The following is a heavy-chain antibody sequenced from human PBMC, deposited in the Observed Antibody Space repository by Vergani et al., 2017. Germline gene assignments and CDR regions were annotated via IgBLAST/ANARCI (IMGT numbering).Heavy chain of an antibody. Sequence: QVQLVESGGGLVKPGGSLRLSCAASGFTFSDYYMSWIRQAPGKGLEWVSYISSSGSTIYYADSVKGRFTISRDNAKNSLYLQMNSLRAEDTAVYYCARDRYDFWSGYYTGDYYYYYMDVWGKGTTVTVSS. CDR1: GFTFSDYY. J-gene: IGHJ6*03. CDR3: ARDRYDFWSGYYTGDYYYYYMDV. CDR2: ISSSGSTI. V-gene: IGHV3-11*01. D-gene: IGHD3-3*01.